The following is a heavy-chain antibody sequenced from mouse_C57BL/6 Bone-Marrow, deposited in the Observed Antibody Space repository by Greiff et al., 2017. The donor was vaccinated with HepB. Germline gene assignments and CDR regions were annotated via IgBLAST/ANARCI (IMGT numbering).Heavy chain of an antibody. J-gene: IGHJ2*01. Sequence: QVQLQQSGAELVKPGASVKMSCKASGYTFTSYWITWVKQRPGQGLEWIGDIYPGSGSTNYNEKFKSKATLTVDTSSSTAYMQLSSLTSEDSAVYYCAKIYYGYAVDCWGQGTTLTVSS. V-gene: IGHV1-55*01. CDR3: AKIYYGYAVDC. CDR2: IYPGSGST. D-gene: IGHD2-2*01. CDR1: GYTFTSYW.